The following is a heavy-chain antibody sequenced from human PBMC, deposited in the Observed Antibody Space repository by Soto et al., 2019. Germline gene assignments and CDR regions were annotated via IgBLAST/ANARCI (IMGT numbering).Heavy chain of an antibody. CDR1: GGTFSSYT. CDR3: ARGARGDILTGYYNGVYAFDI. J-gene: IGHJ3*02. CDR2: IIPILGIA. D-gene: IGHD3-9*01. V-gene: IGHV1-69*02. Sequence: SVKVSCKASGGTFSSYTISWVRQAPGQGLEWMGRIIPILGIANYAQKFQGRVTITADKSTSTAYMELSSLRSEDTAVYYCARGARGDILTGYYNGVYAFDIWGQGTMVTVSS.